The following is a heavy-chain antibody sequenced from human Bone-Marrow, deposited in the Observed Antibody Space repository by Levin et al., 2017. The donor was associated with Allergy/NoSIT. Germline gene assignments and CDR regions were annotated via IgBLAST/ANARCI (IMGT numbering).Heavy chain of an antibody. CDR2: ISFDGNKK. CDR1: GFSLGGFD. J-gene: IGHJ4*02. D-gene: IGHD3-9*01. CDR3: ARDLSHSTDWPYVDQ. V-gene: IGHV3-30*03. Sequence: GESLKISCKTSGFSLGGFDMHWVRQAPGKGLEWVSDISFDGNKKNYISSVKGRFTISRDNSGNTVYLQMDSLRPEDTALYFCARDLSHSTDWPYVDQWGQGTLVTVSS.